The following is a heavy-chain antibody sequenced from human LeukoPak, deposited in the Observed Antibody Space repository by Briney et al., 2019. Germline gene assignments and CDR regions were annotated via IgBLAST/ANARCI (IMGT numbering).Heavy chain of an antibody. CDR2: MNPNSGNT. V-gene: IGHV1-8*01. J-gene: IGHJ3*02. D-gene: IGHD5-18*01. CDR3: ARATYSYGDDAFDI. CDR1: GYTFTSYD. Sequence: GASVKVSCKASGYTFTSYDINWVRQATGQGLEWMGWMNPNSGNTGYAQKFQGRVTMTRNTSISTAYMELSSLRSEDTAVYYCARATYSYGDDAFDIWGQGTMVTVSP.